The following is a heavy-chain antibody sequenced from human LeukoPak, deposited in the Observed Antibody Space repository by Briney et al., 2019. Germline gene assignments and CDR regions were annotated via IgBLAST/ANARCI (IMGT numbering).Heavy chain of an antibody. Sequence: GGSLRLSCAASGFTFNSYEMNWVRQAPGKGLEWVSYISSSDSTIYEDSVKGRFTISRDNAKNSLYLQMNSLRAEDTAVYYCAREGTSDAFDVWGQGRMVTVSS. J-gene: IGHJ3*01. CDR3: AREGTSDAFDV. V-gene: IGHV3-48*03. D-gene: IGHD1-1*01. CDR2: ISSSDSTI. CDR1: GFTFNSYE.